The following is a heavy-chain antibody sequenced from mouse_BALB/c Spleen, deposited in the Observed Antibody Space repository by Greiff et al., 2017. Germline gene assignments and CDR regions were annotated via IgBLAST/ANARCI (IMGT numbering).Heavy chain of an antibody. CDR3: ARRVLTGYYFDY. Sequence: QVQLQQSGAELARPGASVKMSCKASGYTFTSYTMHWVKQRPGQGLEWIGYINPSSGYTNYNQKFKDKATLTADKSSSTAYMQLSSLTSEDSAVYYCARRVLTGYYFDYWGQGTTLTVSS. D-gene: IGHD4-1*01. CDR2: INPSSGYT. CDR1: GYTFTSYT. J-gene: IGHJ2*01. V-gene: IGHV1-4*01.